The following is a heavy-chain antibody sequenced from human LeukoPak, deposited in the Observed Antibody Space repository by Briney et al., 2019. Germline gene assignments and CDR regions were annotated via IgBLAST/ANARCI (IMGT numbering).Heavy chain of an antibody. D-gene: IGHD2-8*02. CDR3: ARDTGGSGGQTFDY. V-gene: IGHV1-69*04. J-gene: IGHJ4*02. CDR2: IIPILGIA. Sequence: GASVKVSCKASGYTFTSYGISWVRQAPGQGLEWMGRIIPILGIANYAQKFQGRVTITADKSTSTAYMELSSLRSEDTAVYYCARDTGGSGGQTFDYWGQGTLVTVSS. CDR1: GYTFTSYG.